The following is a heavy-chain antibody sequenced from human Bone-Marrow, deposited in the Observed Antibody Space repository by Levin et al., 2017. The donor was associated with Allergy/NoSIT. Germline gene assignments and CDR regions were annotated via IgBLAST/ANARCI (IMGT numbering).Heavy chain of an antibody. CDR3: ARIRGGSYYYFDY. J-gene: IGHJ4*02. CDR1: GFSLSTNGMR. D-gene: IGHD1-26*01. V-gene: IGHV2-70*04. CDR2: IDWDDDK. Sequence: SGPTLVKPTQTLTLTCTFSGFSLSTNGMRVSWIRQPPGKALEWLARIDWDDDKFYSTSLKTRLTISKDTSKNQVVLTMTNMYPVDTATYYCARIRGGSYYYFDYWGQGTLVTVSS.